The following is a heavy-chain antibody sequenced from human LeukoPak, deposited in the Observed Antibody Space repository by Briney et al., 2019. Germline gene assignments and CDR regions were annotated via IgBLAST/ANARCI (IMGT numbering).Heavy chain of an antibody. D-gene: IGHD6-13*01. V-gene: IGHV3-48*03. J-gene: IGHJ6*04. Sequence: GGSLRLSCAASGFTFSSYEMNWVRQAPGKGLEWVSYISSSGSTIYYADSVKGRFTISRDNAKNSLYLQMNSLRAEDTAVYYCASGSYSSSRYSSYYYYGMDVWGKGTTVTVSS. CDR2: ISSSGSTI. CDR1: GFTFSSYE. CDR3: ASGSYSSSRYSSYYYYGMDV.